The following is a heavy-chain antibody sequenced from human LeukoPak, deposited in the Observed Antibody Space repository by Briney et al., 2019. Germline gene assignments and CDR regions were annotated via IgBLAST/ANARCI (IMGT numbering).Heavy chain of an antibody. D-gene: IGHD2-2*01. CDR1: GFISSRYS. CDR2: ISSSSSTI. CDR3: ARESTQKYQLRETGDFDY. J-gene: IGHJ4*02. Sequence: GGSLRLSCAGSGFISSRYSMNWVRQAPGKGLEWVSYISSSSSTIYYADSVKGRFTISRDNAKNSLYLQMNSLRAEDTAVYYCARESTQKYQLRETGDFDYWGQGTLVTVSS. V-gene: IGHV3-48*01.